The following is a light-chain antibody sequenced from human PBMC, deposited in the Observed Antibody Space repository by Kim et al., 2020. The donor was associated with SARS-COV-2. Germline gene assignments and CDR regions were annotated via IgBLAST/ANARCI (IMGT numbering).Light chain of an antibody. CDR1: SGHSSYA. V-gene: IGLV4-69*01. J-gene: IGLJ3*02. CDR3: QTWGTGV. CDR2: LNSDGSH. Sequence: QPVLTQSPSASASLGASVKLTCTLSSGHSSYAIAWHQQQPEKGPRYLMKLNSDGSHSKGDGIPDRFSGSSSGAERYLTFPSLQSEDEADYYCQTWGTGVFGGGTQLSVL.